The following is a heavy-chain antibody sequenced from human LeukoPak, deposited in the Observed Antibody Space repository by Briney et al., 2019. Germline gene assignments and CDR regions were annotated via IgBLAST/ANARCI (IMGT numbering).Heavy chain of an antibody. V-gene: IGHV3-30*04. CDR1: GFTFSRHA. Sequence: GGSLRLSCAASGFTFSRHAMHWVRQAPGKGLEWVAVISYDGRNKYYADSVKGRFTISRDNAKNSLYLQMNSLRAEDTAVYYCARDRFGEPTFDYWGQGTLVTVSS. CDR3: ARDRFGEPTFDY. CDR2: ISYDGRNK. J-gene: IGHJ4*02. D-gene: IGHD3-10*01.